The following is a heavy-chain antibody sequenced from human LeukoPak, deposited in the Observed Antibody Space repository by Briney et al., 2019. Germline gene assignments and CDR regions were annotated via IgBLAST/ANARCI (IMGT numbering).Heavy chain of an antibody. CDR2: IDSSSSSI. CDR1: GFTFSSYS. Sequence: GGSPRLSCAASGFTFSSYSMNWVRQAPGKGLECVSYIDSSSSSIYYADSVKGRFTISRDNAKNSLYLQMNSLRDEDTAVYYCAREPRYCGGDCGAFDIWGQGTMVTVSS. D-gene: IGHD2-21*02. CDR3: AREPRYCGGDCGAFDI. V-gene: IGHV3-48*02. J-gene: IGHJ3*02.